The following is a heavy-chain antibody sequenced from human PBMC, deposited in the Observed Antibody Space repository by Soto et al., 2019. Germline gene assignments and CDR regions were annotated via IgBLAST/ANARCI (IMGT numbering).Heavy chain of an antibody. CDR2: FDPEDGET. D-gene: IGHD3-3*01. CDR3: ATELGYDFWSGYYAFDY. CDR1: GYTLTELS. V-gene: IGHV1-24*01. Sequence: ASVKVSCKVSGYTLTELSMHWVRQAPGKGLEWMGGFDPEDGETIYAQKFQGRVTMTEDTSTDTAYMELSSLRSEDTAVYYCATELGYDFWSGYYAFDYWGQGTLVTVSS. J-gene: IGHJ4*02.